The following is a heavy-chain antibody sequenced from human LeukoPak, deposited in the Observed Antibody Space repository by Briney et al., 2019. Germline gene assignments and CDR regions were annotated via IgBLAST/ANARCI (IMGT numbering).Heavy chain of an antibody. Sequence: SETLSLTCTVSGGSIGSYFWYWIRQPPGKGLEWIGYIYYSGSTNYNPSLESRVTISVDTSKNQFSLKLSSVTAADTAVYYCARDRRGYGDPSDYWGQGILVTVSP. CDR3: ARDRRGYGDPSDY. J-gene: IGHJ4*02. D-gene: IGHD4-17*01. CDR2: IYYSGST. V-gene: IGHV4-59*01. CDR1: GGSIGSYF.